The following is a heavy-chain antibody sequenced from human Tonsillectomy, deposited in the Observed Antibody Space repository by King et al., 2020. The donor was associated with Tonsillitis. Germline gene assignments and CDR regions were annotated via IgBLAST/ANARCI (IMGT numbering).Heavy chain of an antibody. J-gene: IGHJ4*02. CDR1: GFTFSSYA. Sequence: VQLVESGGGLVHPGGSLRLSCAASGFTFSSYAMGWVRQAPGKGLEWVSTISGSGGGTYYADSVKGRFTISRDNSKNTLYLQMNSLRAEDTAVYYCAKDPHLEDFWSGYHFDYWGQGTLVTVSS. D-gene: IGHD3-3*01. CDR2: ISGSGGGT. CDR3: AKDPHLEDFWSGYHFDY. V-gene: IGHV3-23*04.